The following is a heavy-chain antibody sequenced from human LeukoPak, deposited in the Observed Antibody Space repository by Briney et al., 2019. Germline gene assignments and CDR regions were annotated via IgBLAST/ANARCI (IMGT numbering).Heavy chain of an antibody. CDR3: AKVSDYDTSGFYYFDY. Sequence: HTGGSLRLSCAASGFTFRNYGMHWVRQAPAKGLEWVAFIRYDESSKYYGDSVKGRFTISRDNSKNTLYLQMNSLRAEDTALYYCAKVSDYDTSGFYYFDYWGQGTLVTVSS. J-gene: IGHJ4*02. CDR2: IRYDESSK. CDR1: GFTFRNYG. D-gene: IGHD3-22*01. V-gene: IGHV3-30*02.